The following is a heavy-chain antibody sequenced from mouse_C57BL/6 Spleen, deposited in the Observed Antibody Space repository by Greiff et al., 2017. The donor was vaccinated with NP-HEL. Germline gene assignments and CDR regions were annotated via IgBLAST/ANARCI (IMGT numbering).Heavy chain of an antibody. CDR1: GYTFTSYW. CDR2: IYPGSGST. D-gene: IGHD2-5*01. Sequence: VQLQQSGAELVKPGASVKMSCKASGYTFTSYWITWVKQRPGQGLEWIGDIYPGSGSTNYNEKFKSKATLTVDTSSSTAYMQLSSLTSEDSAVYYCARSYYSNYYFDYWGQGTTLTVSS. V-gene: IGHV1-55*01. CDR3: ARSYYSNYYFDY. J-gene: IGHJ2*01.